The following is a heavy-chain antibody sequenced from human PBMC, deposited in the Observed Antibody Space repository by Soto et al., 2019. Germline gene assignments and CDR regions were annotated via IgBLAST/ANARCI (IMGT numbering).Heavy chain of an antibody. V-gene: IGHV3-23*01. J-gene: IGHJ4*02. CDR1: GFTFKNYA. Sequence: GGSLRLSCAASGFTFKNYAMTWVRQAPGKGLEWVSGIVANGGSTDYADSVKGRFTISRDNSKNMLYLQMKSLRVDDMAVYYCAKDQSYYYDSSGSRAEYWGQGPLVTVSS. D-gene: IGHD3-22*01. CDR3: AKDQSYYYDSSGSRAEY. CDR2: IVANGGST.